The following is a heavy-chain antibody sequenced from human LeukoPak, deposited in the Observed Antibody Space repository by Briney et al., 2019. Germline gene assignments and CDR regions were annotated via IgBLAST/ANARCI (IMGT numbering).Heavy chain of an antibody. D-gene: IGHD5-12*01. Sequence: PSETLSLTCTASGGSISSYYWSWIRQPPGKGLEWIGYIYYSGSTNYNPSLKSRVTISVDTSKNQFSLKLSSVTAADTAVYYCAREGVGYLFDYWGQGTLVTVSS. CDR1: GGSISSYY. J-gene: IGHJ4*02. CDR3: AREGVGYLFDY. V-gene: IGHV4-59*01. CDR2: IYYSGST.